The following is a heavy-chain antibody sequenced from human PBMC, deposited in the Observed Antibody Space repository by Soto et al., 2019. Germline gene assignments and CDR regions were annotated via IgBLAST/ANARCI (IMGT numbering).Heavy chain of an antibody. J-gene: IGHJ4*01. CDR2: LSKSGEST. CDR3: SKATRLDY. Sequence: EVELLESGGGLVQPGGSLRLSCAAFGFTFSSYAMNWVRQAPGKGLEWVSGLSKSGESTYYADSVKGRFTISRDNSKDTLYLQMNSLRAEDTAVYYWSKATRLDYWGHGTLVTVSS. V-gene: IGHV3-23*01. CDR1: GFTFSSYA.